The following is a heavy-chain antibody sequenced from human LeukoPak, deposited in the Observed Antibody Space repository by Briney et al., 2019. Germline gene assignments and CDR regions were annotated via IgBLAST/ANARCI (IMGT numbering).Heavy chain of an antibody. Sequence: GESLRLSCAASGFSFSSYGMGWVRQAPGKGLEWISAVSVGGGSTDYADSVEGRFIISRDNSKNMLYLQMNSLRADDTAVYYCARGGLSPLDYWGQGNLVTVSS. CDR1: GFSFSSYG. J-gene: IGHJ4*02. V-gene: IGHV3-23*01. CDR2: VSVGGGST. D-gene: IGHD3-16*01. CDR3: ARGGLSPLDY.